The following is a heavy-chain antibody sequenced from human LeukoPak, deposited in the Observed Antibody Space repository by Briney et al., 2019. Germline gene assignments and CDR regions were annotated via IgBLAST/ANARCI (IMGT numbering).Heavy chain of an antibody. D-gene: IGHD3-10*01. Sequence: GGSLRLSCAASRFTFSVHWMHWVRQAPGKGLEWVSRINPDESDKAYADSVKGRFTISRDNAQNSLYLQMNSLRAEDTAVYYCASDPSNFYYYGSGSYPDNWGQGTLVTVSS. V-gene: IGHV3-74*01. CDR2: INPDESDK. J-gene: IGHJ4*02. CDR1: RFTFSVHW. CDR3: ASDPSNFYYYGSGSYPDN.